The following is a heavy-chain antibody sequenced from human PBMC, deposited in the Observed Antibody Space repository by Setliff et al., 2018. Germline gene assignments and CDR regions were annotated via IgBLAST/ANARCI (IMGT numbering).Heavy chain of an antibody. CDR3: ARADSSGSRMFSLDY. CDR1: GASISGSAYY. Sequence: PSETLSLTCTVSGASISGSAYYWGWIRQPPGKGLEWIGSIYYSGSTYYNPSLKSRVTISVDTSKNQFSLKLSSVTAADTAVYYCARADSSGSRMFSLDYWGQGTLVTVSS. CDR2: IYYSGST. J-gene: IGHJ4*02. D-gene: IGHD6-19*01. V-gene: IGHV4-39*07.